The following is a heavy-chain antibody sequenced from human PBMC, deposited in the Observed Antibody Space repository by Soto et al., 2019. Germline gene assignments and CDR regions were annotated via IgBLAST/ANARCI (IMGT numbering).Heavy chain of an antibody. J-gene: IGHJ6*02. D-gene: IGHD2-2*02. CDR2: ISSSGSTI. V-gene: IGHV3-48*03. CDR3: ARDGYCSSTNCYTGSDLRLALYYYGMNV. Sequence: PGGSLRLSCAASGFIFSNYAMNWVRQAPGKGLEWVSYISSSGSTIYYADSVKGRFTISRDNARKSLYLQMSSLRAEDMAVYYCARDGYCSSTNCYTGSDLRLALYYYGMNVWGQGITVTVSS. CDR1: GFIFSNYA.